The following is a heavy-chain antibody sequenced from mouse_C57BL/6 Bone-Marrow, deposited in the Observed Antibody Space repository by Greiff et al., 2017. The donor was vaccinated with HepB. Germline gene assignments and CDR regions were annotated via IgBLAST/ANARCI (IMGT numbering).Heavy chain of an antibody. J-gene: IGHJ3*01. CDR2: IDPSDSYT. D-gene: IGHD3-3*01. Sequence: LQQPGAELVKPGASVKLSCKASGYTFTSYWMQWVKQRPGQGLEWIGEIDPSDSYTNYNQKFKGKATLTVDTSSSTAYMQLSSLTSEDSAVYYCARGGSPRGFAYWGQGTLVTVSA. CDR1: GYTFTSYW. CDR3: ARGGSPRGFAY. V-gene: IGHV1-50*01.